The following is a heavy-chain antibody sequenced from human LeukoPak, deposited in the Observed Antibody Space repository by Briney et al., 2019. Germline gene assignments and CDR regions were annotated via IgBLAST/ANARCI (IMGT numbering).Heavy chain of an antibody. CDR2: MNPNSGNT. CDR3: AGAGIAVAGTDY. Sequence: ASVKVSCKASGYTFTSYDINWVRPATGQGLEWMGWMNPNSGNTGYAQKFQGRVTMTRNTSISTAYMELSSLRSEDTAVYYCAGAGIAVAGTDYWGQGNLATVSS. CDR1: GYTFTSYD. V-gene: IGHV1-8*01. D-gene: IGHD6-19*01. J-gene: IGHJ4*02.